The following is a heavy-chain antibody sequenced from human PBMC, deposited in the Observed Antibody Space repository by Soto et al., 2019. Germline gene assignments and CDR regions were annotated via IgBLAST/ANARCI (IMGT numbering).Heavy chain of an antibody. CDR3: ARVYAWGEGSTEAFDI. Sequence: SETLSLTCAVYGGSFSGYYWSWIRQPPGKGLEWIGEINHSGSTNYNPSLKSRVTISVDTSKNQFSLKLSSVTAADTAVYYCARVYAWGEGSTEAFDIWGQGSMVTVSS. J-gene: IGHJ3*02. V-gene: IGHV4-34*01. CDR1: GGSFSGYY. D-gene: IGHD3-16*01. CDR2: INHSGST.